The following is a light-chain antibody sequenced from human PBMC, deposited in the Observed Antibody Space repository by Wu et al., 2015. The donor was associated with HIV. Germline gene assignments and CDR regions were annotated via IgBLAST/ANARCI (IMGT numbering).Light chain of an antibody. Sequence: IVMTQSPATLSVSPGERVSLSCRASQSVSSSYVAWYQQKSGQAPRLFIYGASSRAAGIPDRFRGSGSGTDFTLTISRLEPEDSAVYYCQQYGSSPYTFGQGTKLEIK. J-gene: IGKJ2*01. V-gene: IGKV3-20*01. CDR3: QQYGSSPYT. CDR1: QSVSSSY. CDR2: GAS.